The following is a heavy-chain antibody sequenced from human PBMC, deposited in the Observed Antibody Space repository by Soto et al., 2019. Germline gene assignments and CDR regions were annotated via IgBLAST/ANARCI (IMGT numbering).Heavy chain of an antibody. J-gene: IGHJ4*02. V-gene: IGHV3-30*18. Sequence: QVQLVQSGGGVVQPGRSLRLSCAASGFRFSGYGMHWLRQAPGKGLEWVAVISYDGSNRYYADSVKGRFTISRDNNKNILDLEMSGLRPEDTAMYFCAKDTREDWNFVVYYFDEWGQGSLVTVSA. CDR1: GFRFSGYG. D-gene: IGHD1-7*01. CDR2: ISYDGSNR. CDR3: AKDTREDWNFVVYYFDE.